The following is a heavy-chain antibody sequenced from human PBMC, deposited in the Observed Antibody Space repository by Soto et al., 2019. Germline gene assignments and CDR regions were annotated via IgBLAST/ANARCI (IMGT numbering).Heavy chain of an antibody. D-gene: IGHD3-22*01. CDR1: GFTVSSNY. CDR3: ARTYYDCGCGLDV. V-gene: IGHV3-53*01. Sequence: GGSLRLSCAASGFTVSSNYMSWVRQAPGKGLEWVSVIYSGGSTYYADSVKGRFTISRDNSKNTLYLQMNSLRAEDTAVYYCARTYYDCGCGLDVWGQGTLVTVSS. J-gene: IGHJ4*02. CDR2: IYSGGST.